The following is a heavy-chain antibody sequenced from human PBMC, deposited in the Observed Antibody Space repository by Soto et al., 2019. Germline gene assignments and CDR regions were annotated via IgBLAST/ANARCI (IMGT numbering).Heavy chain of an antibody. D-gene: IGHD3-10*01. CDR3: ARGRIITMVRGVISTFDY. CDR1: GGSFSGYY. CDR2: INHSGST. Sequence: SETLSITCAVYGGSFSGYYWSWIRQPPGKGLEWIGEINHSGSTNYNPSLKSRVTISVDTSKNQFSLELSSVTAADTAVYYCARGRIITMVRGVISTFDYWGQGTLVTVSS. V-gene: IGHV4-34*01. J-gene: IGHJ4*02.